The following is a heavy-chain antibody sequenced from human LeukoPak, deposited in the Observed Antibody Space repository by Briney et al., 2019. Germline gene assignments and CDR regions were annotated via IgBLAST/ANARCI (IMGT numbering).Heavy chain of an antibody. CDR2: ISDGGDST. CDR1: GFTFRNYA. CDR3: ATFPYCSITSCPPLG. J-gene: IGHJ4*02. Sequence: GGSLRLSCAASGFTFRNYAMNWVRQAPGEGLEWVASISDGGDSTYYADSVTGRFTISRDTSKHTLYLQMDSLRAEDTAVFYCATFPYCSITSCPPLGWGQGTLVTVSS. D-gene: IGHD2-2*01. V-gene: IGHV3-23*01.